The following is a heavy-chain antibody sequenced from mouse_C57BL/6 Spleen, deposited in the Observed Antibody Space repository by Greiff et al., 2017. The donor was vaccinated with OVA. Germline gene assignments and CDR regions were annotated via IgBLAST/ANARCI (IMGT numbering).Heavy chain of an antibody. CDR3: AKRRYDCVDY. V-gene: IGHV1-7*01. CDR1: GYTFTSYW. D-gene: IGHD2-4*01. J-gene: IGHJ2*01. CDR2: INPSSGYT. Sequence: QVQLQQSGAELAKPGASVKLSCKASGYTFTSYWMHWVKQRPGQGLEWIGYINPSSGYTKYNQKFKDKATLTADKSSSTAYMQLRSLTSADSAVYYCAKRRYDCVDYWGQGTTLTVSS.